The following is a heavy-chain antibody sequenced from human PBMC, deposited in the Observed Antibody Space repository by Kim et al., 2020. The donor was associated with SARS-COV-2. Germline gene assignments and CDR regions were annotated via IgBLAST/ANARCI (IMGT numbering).Heavy chain of an antibody. Sequence: TYYNPSLKSRVTISVDTSKNQFSLKLSSVTAADTAVYYCARHSRQLPFDYWGQGTLVTVSS. V-gene: IGHV4-39*01. CDR2: T. J-gene: IGHJ4*02. CDR3: ARHSRQLPFDY. D-gene: IGHD2-2*01.